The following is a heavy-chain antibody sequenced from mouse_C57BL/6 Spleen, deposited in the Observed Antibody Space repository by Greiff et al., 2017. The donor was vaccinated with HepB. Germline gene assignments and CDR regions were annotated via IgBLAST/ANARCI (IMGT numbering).Heavy chain of an antibody. CDR2: ISYDGSN. CDR1: GYSITSGYY. CDR3: ARGVMYYGYDGAMDY. V-gene: IGHV3-6*01. Sequence: ESGPGLVKPSQSLSLTCSVTGYSITSGYYWNWIRQFPGNKLEWMGYISYDGSNNYNPSLKNRISITRDTSKNQFFLKLNSVTTEDTATYYCARGVMYYGYDGAMDYWGQGTSVTVSS. J-gene: IGHJ4*01. D-gene: IGHD2-2*01.